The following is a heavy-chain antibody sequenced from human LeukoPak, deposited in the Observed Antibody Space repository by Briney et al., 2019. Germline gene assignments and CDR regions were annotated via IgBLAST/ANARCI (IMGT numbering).Heavy chain of an antibody. D-gene: IGHD2-15*01. V-gene: IGHV3-20*04. CDR1: GFTFDDYG. CDR2: INWNGGST. J-gene: IGHJ4*02. CDR3: ARTEYCSGGSCYSHFDY. Sequence: GGSLRLSCAASGFTFDDYGMSWVRHAPGKGLEWVSGINWNGGSTGYADSVKGRFTISRDNAKNSLYLQMNSLRAEDTAVYYCARTEYCSGGSCYSHFDYWGQGTLVTVSS.